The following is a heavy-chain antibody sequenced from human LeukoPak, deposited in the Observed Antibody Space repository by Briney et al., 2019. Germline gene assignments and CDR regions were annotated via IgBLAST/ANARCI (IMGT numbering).Heavy chain of an antibody. J-gene: IGHJ6*02. Sequence: PGRSLRLSCAASGFTFSSYGMHWVRQAPGKGLEWVAVIWYDGSNKYYADSVKGRFTISRDNSKHTLYLQMNSLRAEDTAVYYCARTGGLGYCSGGSCYPMGYYYGMDVWGQGTTVTVSS. CDR3: ARTGGLGYCSGGSCYPMGYYYGMDV. V-gene: IGHV3-33*01. CDR1: GFTFSSYG. D-gene: IGHD2-15*01. CDR2: IWYDGSNK.